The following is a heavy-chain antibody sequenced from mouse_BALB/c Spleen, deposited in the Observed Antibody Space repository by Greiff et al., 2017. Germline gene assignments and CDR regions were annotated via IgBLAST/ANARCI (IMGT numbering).Heavy chain of an antibody. D-gene: IGHD1-1*01. Sequence: VKLMESGAELVRPGTSVKVSCKASGYAFTNYLIEWVKQRPGQGLEWIGVINPGSGGTNYNEKFKGKATLTADKSSSTAYMQLSSLTSDDSAVYFCARDYGYAMDYWGQGTSVTVSS. V-gene: IGHV1-54*01. CDR2: INPGSGGT. J-gene: IGHJ4*01. CDR3: ARDYGYAMDY. CDR1: GYAFTNYL.